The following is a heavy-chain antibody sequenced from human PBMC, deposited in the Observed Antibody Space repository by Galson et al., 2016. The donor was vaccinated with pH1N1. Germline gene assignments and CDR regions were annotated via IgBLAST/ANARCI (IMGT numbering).Heavy chain of an antibody. D-gene: IGHD1-26*01. V-gene: IGHV3-33*06. Sequence: SLRLSCAASGFTFSNYDMHWVRQAPGKGLEWVAVIWFDGRHKYYADSVKGRLTISRDNSKNTLYLQMNSLRGEDTAMYYCAKVWGPYSGNFPFNNYYTLDVWGQGTKVTVSS. CDR1: GFTFSNYD. J-gene: IGHJ6*02. CDR3: AKVWGPYSGNFPFNNYYTLDV. CDR2: IWFDGRHK.